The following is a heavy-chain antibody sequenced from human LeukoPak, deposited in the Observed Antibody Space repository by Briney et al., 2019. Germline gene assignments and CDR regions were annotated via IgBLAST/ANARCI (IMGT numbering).Heavy chain of an antibody. CDR3: ARGNGWYELYFDY. D-gene: IGHD6-19*01. CDR1: GGSISSSSYY. CDR2: IYYSGST. V-gene: IGHV4-39*01. J-gene: IGHJ4*02. Sequence: SETLSLTCTVSGGSISSSSYYWGWIRQPPGKGLEWIGSIYYSGSTYYNPSLKSRVTISVDTSKNQFSLKLSSVTAADTAVYYCARGNGWYELYFDYWGQGTLVTVSS.